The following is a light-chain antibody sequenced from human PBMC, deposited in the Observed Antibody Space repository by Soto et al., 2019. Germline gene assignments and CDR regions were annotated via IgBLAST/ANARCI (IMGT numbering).Light chain of an antibody. Sequence: EIVMTQSPATLSVSPGERATLSCRASQSVSSNLAWYQHKPGQAPRLLIYGASTRATGIPARFSGCGSGTEFTLSISSLQSQDFAVYYCQQYNNWLTFGGGTHVQIK. J-gene: IGKJ4*01. CDR3: QQYNNWLT. V-gene: IGKV3-15*01. CDR2: GAS. CDR1: QSVSSN.